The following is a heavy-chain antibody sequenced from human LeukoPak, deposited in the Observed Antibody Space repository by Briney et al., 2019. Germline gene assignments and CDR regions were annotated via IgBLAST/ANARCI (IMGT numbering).Heavy chain of an antibody. CDR1: GFTFSHFS. Sequence: GGSLRLSCTASGFTFSHFSMNWVRLAPGKGLQWVSFISGSSKTIYYGDSVKGRFTISRDDAKNSLFLQMNGLGADDTAVYYCTRENYVPDSWGQGTLVTVSS. D-gene: IGHD3-10*02. CDR2: ISGSSKTI. V-gene: IGHV3-48*04. CDR3: TRENYVPDS. J-gene: IGHJ4*02.